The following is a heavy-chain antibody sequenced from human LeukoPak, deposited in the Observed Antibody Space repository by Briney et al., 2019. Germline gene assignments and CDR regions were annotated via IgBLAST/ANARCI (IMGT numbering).Heavy chain of an antibody. V-gene: IGHV3-23*01. CDR3: AKSKAAAGHDAFDI. D-gene: IGHD6-13*01. J-gene: IGHJ3*02. CDR1: GFTFSSYA. CDR2: ISGSSSTT. Sequence: GGSLRLSCAASGFTFSSYAMSWVRQAPGKGLEWVAEISGSSSTTSYADSVKGRFTISRDNSKNTLYLQMNSLRAEDTAVYYCAKSKAAAGHDAFDIWGQGTMVTVSS.